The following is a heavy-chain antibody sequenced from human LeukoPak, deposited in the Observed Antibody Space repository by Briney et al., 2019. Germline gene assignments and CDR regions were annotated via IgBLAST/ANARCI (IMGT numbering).Heavy chain of an antibody. J-gene: IGHJ3*02. CDR3: ARGSRGDGAAFDI. D-gene: IGHD7-27*01. CDR1: GGSISSYY. V-gene: IGHV4-59*01. Sequence: PSETLSLTCTVSGGSISSYYWNWIRQPPGKGLEWIGYIYYSGSTNYNPSLKSRVTISVDTSKNQFSLKVSSVTAADTAVYYCARGSRGDGAAFDIWGQGAMVTVSS. CDR2: IYYSGST.